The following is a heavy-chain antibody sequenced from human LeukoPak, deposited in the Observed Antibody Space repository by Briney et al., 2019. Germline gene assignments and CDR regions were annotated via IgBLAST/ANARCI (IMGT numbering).Heavy chain of an antibody. CDR3: AKDGTNYFDY. Sequence: GGCLRLSCAASGFTFDDYAMHWVRQAPGKGLEWVSLINWDNGSIYYADSVKGRFTISRDNSKNSLYLQMNSLRVEDTALYYCAKDGTNYFDYWGQGTLVTVSS. CDR2: INWDNGSI. V-gene: IGHV3-43D*03. J-gene: IGHJ4*02. D-gene: IGHD3/OR15-3a*01. CDR1: GFTFDDYA.